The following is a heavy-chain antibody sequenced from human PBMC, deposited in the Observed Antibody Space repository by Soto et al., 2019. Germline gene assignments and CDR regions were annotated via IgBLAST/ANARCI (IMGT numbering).Heavy chain of an antibody. D-gene: IGHD2-2*01. Sequence: GGSLRLSCAASRFTFSSYAMSWVRQAPGKGLEWVSAVNDNGGSTFYASSVKGRFTISRDNSKNTLYLQMNSLKTEDTAVYYCTTSSTSCYFCSSDYWGQGTLVTVSS. CDR1: RFTFSSYA. J-gene: IGHJ4*02. CDR2: VNDNGGST. V-gene: IGHV3-23*01. CDR3: TTSSTSCYFCSSDY.